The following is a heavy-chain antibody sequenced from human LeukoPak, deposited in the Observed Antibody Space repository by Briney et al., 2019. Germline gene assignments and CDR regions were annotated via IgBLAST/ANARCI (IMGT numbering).Heavy chain of an antibody. CDR2: ISTSSSTI. CDR3: ARDTWYAFTN. D-gene: IGHD2-15*01. Sequence: GGSLRLSCAASGFTFSMSWMTWVRQAPGKGLEWVSYISTSSSTIYYADSVKGRFTISRDNAKNSLYLQMNSLRAEDTAVYYCARDTWYAFTNWGQGTLVTVSS. CDR1: GFTFSMSW. V-gene: IGHV3-48*01. J-gene: IGHJ4*02.